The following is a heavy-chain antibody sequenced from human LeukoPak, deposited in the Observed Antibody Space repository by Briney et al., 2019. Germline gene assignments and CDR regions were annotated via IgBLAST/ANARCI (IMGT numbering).Heavy chain of an antibody. V-gene: IGHV4-59*01. CDR2: ISYSGST. CDR1: GASISSYY. J-gene: IGHJ4*02. CDR3: ARSGGRDGYNSDY. Sequence: SGTLSLTCTVSGASISSYYWSWIRQPPGKGLEWIGYISYSGSTNYNPSLKSRVTISVDTSKNQFSLKLSSVTAADTAVYYCARSGGRDGYNSDYWGQGTLVTVSS. D-gene: IGHD5-24*01.